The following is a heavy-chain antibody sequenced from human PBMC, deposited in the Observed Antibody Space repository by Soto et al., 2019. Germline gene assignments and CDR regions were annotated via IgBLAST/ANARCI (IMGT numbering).Heavy chain of an antibody. V-gene: IGHV4-34*01. CDR1: GGSFSGYY. J-gene: IGHJ3*02. D-gene: IGHD3-10*01. CDR2: INHSGST. CDR3: ARGVTLVRGVQNFSVDI. Sequence: PSETLSLTWAVYGGSFSGYYWSWIRQPPGKGLEWIGEINHSGSTNYNPSLKSRVTISVDTSKNQFSLKLSSVTAADTAVYYCARGVTLVRGVQNFSVDIWGQGTMVSVSS.